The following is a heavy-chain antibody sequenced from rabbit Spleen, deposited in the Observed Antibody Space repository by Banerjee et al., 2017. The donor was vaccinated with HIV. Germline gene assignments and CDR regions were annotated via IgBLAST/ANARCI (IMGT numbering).Heavy chain of an antibody. CDR1: GFSFSNKAV. V-gene: IGHV1S45*01. J-gene: IGHJ6*01. Sequence: QEELVESGGGLVQPEGSLTLSCTASGFSFSNKAVMCWVRQAPGKGLEWIACILSGRGSTHYASWAKGRFTISKTSSTTVTLQMTSLTAADTATYFCARDTGSSFSSYGMDLWGPGTLVTVS. CDR3: ARDTGSSFSSYGMDL. CDR2: ILSGRGST. D-gene: IGHD8-1*01.